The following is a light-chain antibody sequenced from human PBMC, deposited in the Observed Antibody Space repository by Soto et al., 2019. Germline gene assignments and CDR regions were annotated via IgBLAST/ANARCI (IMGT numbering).Light chain of an antibody. CDR3: CSYTSSSTLI. V-gene: IGLV2-14*01. CDR1: SSDVGGYNS. J-gene: IGLJ2*01. Sequence: QSALTQPASVSGSPGQSITISCSGTSSDVGGYNSVSWYQQHPGKAPKLMIYDVTNRPSGVSNRFSASKSGNTASLTISGLQAEDEADYYCCSYTSSSTLIFGGGTQLTVL. CDR2: DVT.